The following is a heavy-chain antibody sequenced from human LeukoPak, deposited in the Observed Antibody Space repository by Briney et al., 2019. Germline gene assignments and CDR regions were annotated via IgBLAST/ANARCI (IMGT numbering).Heavy chain of an antibody. CDR1: GFTFDDYA. CDR3: AKERFGERRFDY. J-gene: IGHJ4*02. D-gene: IGHD3-10*01. Sequence: GRSLRLSCAASGFTFDDYAMHWVRQAPGKGPEWVSGISWNSGSIGYADSVKGRFTISRDNTKNSLYLQMNSLRAEDTALYYCAKERFGERRFDYWGQGTLVTVSS. CDR2: ISWNSGSI. V-gene: IGHV3-9*01.